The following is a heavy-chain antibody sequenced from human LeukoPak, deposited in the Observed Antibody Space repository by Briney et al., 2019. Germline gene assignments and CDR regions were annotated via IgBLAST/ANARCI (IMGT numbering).Heavy chain of an antibody. CDR1: EFTFNYFW. D-gene: IGHD2-21*01. V-gene: IGHV3-7*01. CDR3: AREVRGRTRGMDV. CDR2: INQDGSET. J-gene: IGHJ6*02. Sequence: GGSLRLSCAASEFTFNYFWMTWVRQAPGKGLEWLANINQDGSETHYVDSVKGRFTISRDNAKNSLYLQMNSLRAEDTAVYYCAREVRGRTRGMDVWGQGTTVTVSS.